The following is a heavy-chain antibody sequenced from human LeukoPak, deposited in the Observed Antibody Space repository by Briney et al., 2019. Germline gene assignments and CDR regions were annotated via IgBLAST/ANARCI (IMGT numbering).Heavy chain of an antibody. CDR2: ISAYNGNT. D-gene: IGHD6-6*01. J-gene: IGHJ4*02. CDR3: ARDRVTYSTSSGVDY. Sequence: AASVKVSCKASGYTFSSYGISWVRQAPGQGLEWMGRISAYNGNTNYAQKFQGRVTMTTDTSTTTAYMELRSLRSGDTAVYYCARDRVTYSTSSGVDYWGQGTLVTVSS. V-gene: IGHV1-18*01. CDR1: GYTFSSYG.